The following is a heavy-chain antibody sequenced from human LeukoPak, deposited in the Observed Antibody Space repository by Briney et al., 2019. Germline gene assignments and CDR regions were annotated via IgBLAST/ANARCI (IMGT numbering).Heavy chain of an antibody. Sequence: GGSPRLSCAASGFTVSSNYMSWVRQAPGKGLEWVSVIYSGGSTYYADSVKGRFTISRDNSKNTLYLQMNSLRAEDTAVYYCARENSGWTEDGYFDYWGQGTLVTVSS. J-gene: IGHJ4*02. CDR2: IYSGGST. V-gene: IGHV3-53*01. CDR3: ARENSGWTEDGYFDY. D-gene: IGHD6-19*01. CDR1: GFTVSSNY.